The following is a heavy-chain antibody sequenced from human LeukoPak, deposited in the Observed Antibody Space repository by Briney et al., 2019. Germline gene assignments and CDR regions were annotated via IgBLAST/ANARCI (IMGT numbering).Heavy chain of an antibody. V-gene: IGHV4-4*07. CDR3: ARDDLYSSLSNMDV. D-gene: IGHD5-18*01. CDR1: GGSISSYY. CDR2: IYTSGST. Sequence: SETLSLTCTVSGGSISSYYWSWIRQPAGKGLEWIGRIYTSGSTNYNPSFKSRVTMSVDTSKNQFSLKLSSVTAADTAVYYCARDDLYSSLSNMDVWGKGTTVTVSS. J-gene: IGHJ6*03.